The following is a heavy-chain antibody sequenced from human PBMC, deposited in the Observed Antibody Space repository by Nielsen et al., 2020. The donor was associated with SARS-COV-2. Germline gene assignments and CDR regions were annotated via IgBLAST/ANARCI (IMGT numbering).Heavy chain of an antibody. V-gene: IGHV3-21*01. D-gene: IGHD3-10*01. J-gene: IGHJ6*02. CDR3: ARPLLLWFGEFPDCYGMDV. CDR1: GFTFSSYS. Sequence: GGSLRLSCAASGFTFSSYSMNWVRQAPGKGLEWVSSISSSSSYIYYADSVKGRFTISRDNAKNSLYLQMNSLRAEDTAVYYCARPLLLWFGEFPDCYGMDVWGQGTTVTVSS. CDR2: ISSSSSYI.